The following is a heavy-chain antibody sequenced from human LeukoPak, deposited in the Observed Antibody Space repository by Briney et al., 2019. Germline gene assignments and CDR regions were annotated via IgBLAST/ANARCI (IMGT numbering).Heavy chain of an antibody. CDR2: ISGSGGST. Sequence: GGSLRLSCAASGFTFSSYGMSWVRQAPGKGLEWVSAISGSGGSTYYADSMKGRFTISRDNSKNTLYLQMNSLRAEDTAVYYCAKDKIYSSSWYDYWGQGTLVTVSS. J-gene: IGHJ4*02. CDR1: GFTFSSYG. V-gene: IGHV3-23*01. D-gene: IGHD6-13*01. CDR3: AKDKIYSSSWYDY.